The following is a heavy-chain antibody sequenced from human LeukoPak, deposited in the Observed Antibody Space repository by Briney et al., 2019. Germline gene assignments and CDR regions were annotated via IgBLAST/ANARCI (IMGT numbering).Heavy chain of an antibody. CDR3: ARTLAVRGGTNDY. D-gene: IGHD3-10*01. CDR1: GYTFTGYF. CDR2: INPNNGDT. V-gene: IGHV1-2*02. J-gene: IGHJ4*02. Sequence: ASVKVSCKASGYTFTGYFLHWVRRAPGQGLQWMGKINPNNGDTNYAQNFQGRVTLTRDTSISTAYLELSRLRSDDTAMYYCARTLAVRGGTNDYWGQGTLVTVSS.